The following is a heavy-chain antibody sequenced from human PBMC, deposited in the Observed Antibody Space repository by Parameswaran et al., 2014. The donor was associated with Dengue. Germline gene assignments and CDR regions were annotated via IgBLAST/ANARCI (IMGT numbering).Heavy chain of an antibody. D-gene: IGHD6-6*01. CDR3: AKDRRQTGFDY. Sequence: RWTRQPPGKGLEWVSAISGSGGSTYYADSVKGRFTISRDNSKNTLYLQMNSLRAEDTAVYYCAKDRRQTGFDYWGQGTLVTVSS. CDR2: ISGSGGST. V-gene: IGHV3-23*01. J-gene: IGHJ4*02.